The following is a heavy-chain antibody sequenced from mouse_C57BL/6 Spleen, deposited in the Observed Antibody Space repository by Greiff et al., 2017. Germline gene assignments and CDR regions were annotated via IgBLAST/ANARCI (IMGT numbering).Heavy chain of an antibody. V-gene: IGHV1-15*01. CDR1: GYSFTDYE. D-gene: IGHD1-1*02. Sequence: QVQLQQSGAELVRPGASVTMSCKASGYSFTDYEMHWVKQTTGHGLEWIGAIDPETGGTAYNQKFKGKAILTADKSSSTAYMELRSLTSEDSAVYYGTRNDGGSAYYFDYWGQCTTLTVSS. CDR3: TRNDGGSAYYFDY. CDR2: IDPETGGT. J-gene: IGHJ2*01.